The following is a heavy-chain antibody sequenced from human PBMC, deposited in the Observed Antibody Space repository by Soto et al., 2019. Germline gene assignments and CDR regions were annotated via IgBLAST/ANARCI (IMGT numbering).Heavy chain of an antibody. CDR3: ARRDSSGLCDC. CDR1: GGTFGSDA. D-gene: IGHD6-19*01. V-gene: IGHV1-69*06. Sequence: VASVNVSCKASGGTFGSDALTWVRQAPGQGLEWMGGIIPLFGKTDYAQRFQGRVKFTADKTTSTAFMELSSLRSEDTAIFYCARRDSSGLCDCWGQGSLVTVS. J-gene: IGHJ1*01. CDR2: IIPLFGKT.